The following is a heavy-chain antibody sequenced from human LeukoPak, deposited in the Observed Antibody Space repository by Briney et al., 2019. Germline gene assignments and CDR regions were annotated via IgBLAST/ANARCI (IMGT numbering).Heavy chain of an antibody. D-gene: IGHD3-10*01. V-gene: IGHV4-59*01. CDR1: GGSISSYY. J-gene: IGHJ5*02. CDR2: IYYSGGT. CDR3: ARCTGWFGELSHFGFDP. Sequence: SETLSLTCSVSGGSISSYYWSWIRQPPGKGLEWIGYIYYSGGTNYNPSLKSRVTISVDTSKNQFSLKLSSVTAADTAVYYCARCTGWFGELSHFGFDPWGQGTLVTVSS.